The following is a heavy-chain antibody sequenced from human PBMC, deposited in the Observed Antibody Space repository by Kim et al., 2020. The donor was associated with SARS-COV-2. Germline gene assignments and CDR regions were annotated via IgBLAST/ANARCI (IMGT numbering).Heavy chain of an antibody. CDR3: ARTRAITFFGVDREIDY. D-gene: IGHD3-3*01. Sequence: ASVKVSCKASGYTFTSYGISCVRQAPGQGLEWMGWISASNGNTNYAQKLQGRVTMTIDTSTSTAYMELRSLRSDDTAVYYCARTRAITFFGVDREIDYWGQGTLVTVSS. V-gene: IGHV1-18*04. CDR1: GYTFTSYG. J-gene: IGHJ4*02. CDR2: ISASNGNT.